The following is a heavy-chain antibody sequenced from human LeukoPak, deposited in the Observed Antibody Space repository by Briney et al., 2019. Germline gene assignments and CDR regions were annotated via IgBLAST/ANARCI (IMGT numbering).Heavy chain of an antibody. V-gene: IGHV5-51*01. CDR2: IYHGDSDT. J-gene: IGHJ4*02. D-gene: IGHD2-2*02. Sequence: GAALKISLKGSGYSFTNYWIAWVRPMAGKGVEWRGIIYHGDSDTRDSPCFEGEVTISADKSIRTYYRQWSSLKASDTPMYYCASLYCSSATCYTGNSYYFDYWGQGTLVTVSS. CDR1: GYSFTNYW. CDR3: ASLYCSSATCYTGNSYYFDY.